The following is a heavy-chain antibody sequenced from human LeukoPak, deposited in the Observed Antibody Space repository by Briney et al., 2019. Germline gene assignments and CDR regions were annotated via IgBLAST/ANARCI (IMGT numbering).Heavy chain of an antibody. D-gene: IGHD1-26*01. V-gene: IGHV4-4*07. J-gene: IGHJ4*02. CDR3: ARQEGGIVGPY. CDR1: GGSINSYF. CDR2: IYTGGST. Sequence: SETLSLTCTVSGGSINSYFWTWIRQPAGRGLEWIGRIYTGGSTNYNPSLKSRVTMSVDTSKNQFSLKLNSVTAADTAVYYCARQEGGIVGPYWGQGTLVTVSS.